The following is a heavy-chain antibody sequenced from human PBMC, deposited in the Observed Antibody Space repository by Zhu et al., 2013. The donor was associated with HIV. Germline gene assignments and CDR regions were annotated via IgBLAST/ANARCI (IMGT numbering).Heavy chain of an antibody. Sequence: QVQLVQSGAEVKKPGSSVKVSCKASGGTFSSYAISWVRQAPGQGLEWMGGIIPIFGTANYAQKFQGRVTITADESTSTAYMELSSLRSEDTAVYYCASKRSPGYCSSTSCYDSWFDPWGQGTLVTVSS. CDR1: GGTFSSYA. CDR2: IIPIFGTA. CDR3: ASKRSPGYCSSTSCYDSWFDP. J-gene: IGHJ5*02. V-gene: IGHV1-69*01. D-gene: IGHD2-2*01.